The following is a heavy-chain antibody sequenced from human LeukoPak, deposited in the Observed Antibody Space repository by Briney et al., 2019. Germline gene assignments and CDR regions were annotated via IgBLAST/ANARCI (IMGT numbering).Heavy chain of an antibody. V-gene: IGHV3-48*03. CDR3: ARGPYSSNWYVDY. D-gene: IGHD6-13*01. J-gene: IGHJ4*02. CDR1: GFTFSSYE. CDR2: ISRTGNSI. Sequence: GGSLRLSCAASGFTFSSYEMNWVRLAPGKGLEWISYISRTGNSIYYADSVKGRFTISRDSAKNSLYLQMNSLRAEDTAVYYCARGPYSSNWYVDYWGQGTLVTVAS.